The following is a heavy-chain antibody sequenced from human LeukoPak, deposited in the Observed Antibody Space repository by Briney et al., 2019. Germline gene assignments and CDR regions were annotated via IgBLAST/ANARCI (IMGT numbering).Heavy chain of an antibody. CDR1: GGSISSSSYY. V-gene: IGHV4-39*07. CDR3: ARVDKDSGSYAVHDY. Sequence: PSETLSLTCTVSGGSISSSSYYWGWLRQPPGKGLEWIGSIYYSGSTYYNPSLKSRVTISVDTSKNQFSLKLSSVTAADTAVYYCARVDKDSGSYAVHDYWGQGTLVTVSS. J-gene: IGHJ4*02. D-gene: IGHD1-26*01. CDR2: IYYSGST.